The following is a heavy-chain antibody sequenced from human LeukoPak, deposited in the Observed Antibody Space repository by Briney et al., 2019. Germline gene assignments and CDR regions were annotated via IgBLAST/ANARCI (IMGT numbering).Heavy chain of an antibody. CDR2: ISGSGGST. V-gene: IGHV3-23*01. CDR1: GFTFSSYS. J-gene: IGHJ3*01. D-gene: IGHD3-22*01. Sequence: PGGSLRLSCAASGFTFSSYSMSWVRQAPGKGLGWVSAISGSGGSTYYADSVKGRFTISRDNSKNTLYLQMNSLRAEDTAVYYCAKVTRHYYDSSGYFPWGQGTMVTVSS. CDR3: AKVTRHYYDSSGYFP.